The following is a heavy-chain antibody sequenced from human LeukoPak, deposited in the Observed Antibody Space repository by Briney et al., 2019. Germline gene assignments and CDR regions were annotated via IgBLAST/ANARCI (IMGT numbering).Heavy chain of an antibody. D-gene: IGHD6-6*01. J-gene: IGHJ6*02. V-gene: IGHV1-2*02. CDR2: INPNSGGT. CDR3: ARTPREYSRSDTGYYQHYGIDV. Sequence: ASVKVSCKASGYTFTGYYMHWVRQAPGQGLEWMGWINPNSGGTNYAQKFQGRVTMTRDTSISTAYIELSRLRSDHTAGYYCARTPREYSRSDTGYYQHYGIDVWGQGTTVTVSS. CDR1: GYTFTGYY.